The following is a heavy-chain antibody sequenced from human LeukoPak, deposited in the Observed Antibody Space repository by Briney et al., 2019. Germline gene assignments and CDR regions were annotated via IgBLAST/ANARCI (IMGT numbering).Heavy chain of an antibody. J-gene: IGHJ4*02. D-gene: IGHD1-26*01. CDR1: GDTFTGYY. CDR3: VREITRATTYFDS. CDR2: INPNNGDT. Sequence: ASVKVSCKASGDTFTGYYIHWVRQAPGQGLEWMGRINPNNGDTNYAQKFTGRVTLTRDTSIGTAYMELSSLRSDDTAMYYCVREITRATTYFDSWGQGTLVTVSS. V-gene: IGHV1-2*06.